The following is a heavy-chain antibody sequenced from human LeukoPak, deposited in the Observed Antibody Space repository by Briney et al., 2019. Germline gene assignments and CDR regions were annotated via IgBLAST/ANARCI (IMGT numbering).Heavy chain of an antibody. V-gene: IGHV4-39*07. D-gene: IGHD6-13*01. Sequence: SETLSLTCTVSGGSISSNNYYWGWIRQPPGKGLEWIGSIYYSGSTYYNPSLKSRVTISVDTSKNQFSLKLSSVTAADTAVYYCARGQPTDDAFDIWGQGTMVTVSS. CDR3: ARGQPTDDAFDI. CDR1: GGSISSNNYY. J-gene: IGHJ3*02. CDR2: IYYSGST.